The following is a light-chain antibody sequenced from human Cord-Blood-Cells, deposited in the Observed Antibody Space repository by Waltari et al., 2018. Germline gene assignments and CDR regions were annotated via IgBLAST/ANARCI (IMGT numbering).Light chain of an antibody. CDR3: QQYDNLQFT. V-gene: IGKV1-33*01. CDR2: DAS. J-gene: IGKJ3*01. CDR1: QDISNY. Sequence: DIQMTQSPSSLSASVGDRVTITCQASQDISNYLNWYQQKPGKAPKLLIYDASNLETGVPSRFSGSGSGTDFTFTISSLQPEHIATYYCQQYDNLQFTFGPGTKVDIK.